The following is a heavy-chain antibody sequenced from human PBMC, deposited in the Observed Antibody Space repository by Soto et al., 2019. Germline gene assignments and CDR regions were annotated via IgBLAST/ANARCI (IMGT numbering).Heavy chain of an antibody. CDR3: ARVNGGGVSYYMDV. D-gene: IGHD1-26*01. CDR2: ISPYNGNT. J-gene: IGHJ6*03. V-gene: IGHV1-18*01. Sequence: ASVKVSCKASGYTFTSYGISWVRQAPGQGLEWMGWISPYNGNTNYAQKLQGRVTMTTDTSTSTAYMELSSLRSEDTAVYYCARVNGGGVSYYMDVWGKGTTVTVSS. CDR1: GYTFTSYG.